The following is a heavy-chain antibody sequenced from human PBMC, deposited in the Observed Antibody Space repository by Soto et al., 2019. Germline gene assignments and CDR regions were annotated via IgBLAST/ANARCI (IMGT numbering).Heavy chain of an antibody. V-gene: IGHV3-30*18. D-gene: IGHD1-7*01. Sequence: QVQLVESGGGVVQPGRSLRLSCAASGFTFSTYGMHWVRQAPGKGLEWVAVISYDGTNKYYADSVKGRFTISRDHSQNPLHLPMNTLRTDGPSVYFSANGAASRYTSNYRGEFDYWGQRPRVTVSP. CDR2: ISYDGTNK. CDR3: ANGAASRYTSNYRGEFDY. CDR1: GFTFSTYG. J-gene: IGHJ4*02.